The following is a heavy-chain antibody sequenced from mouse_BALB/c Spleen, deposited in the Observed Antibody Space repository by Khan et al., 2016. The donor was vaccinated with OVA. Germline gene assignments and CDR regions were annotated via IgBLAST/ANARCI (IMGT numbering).Heavy chain of an antibody. J-gene: IGHJ2*01. V-gene: IGHV1-7*01. CDR2: INPSTGYT. D-gene: IGHD1-1*01. CDR1: GYTFINYW. CDR3: ARRGLRWDFDY. Sequence: VQLVESGAELAKPGASVKMSCKASGYTFINYWILWVKQRPGQGLEWIGYINPSTGYTEYNQNFKDKATLTADKSSSTAYMQLSSLTSEDSEGYYCARRGLRWDFDYWGQGTTLTVSS.